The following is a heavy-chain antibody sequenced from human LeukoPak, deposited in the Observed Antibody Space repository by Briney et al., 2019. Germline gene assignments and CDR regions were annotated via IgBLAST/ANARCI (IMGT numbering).Heavy chain of an antibody. J-gene: IGHJ4*02. CDR1: GGSISSSSYY. D-gene: IGHD3-10*01. Sequence: SETLSLTCTVSGGSISSSSYYWGWIRQPPGKGLEWIGSIYFSGRTYYNMSLKSRVIISIDTSKNQFSLKVNSVTAADTAVYYCARDNPYGSGTDYWGQGSLVTVSS. V-gene: IGHV4-39*07. CDR3: ARDNPYGSGTDY. CDR2: IYFSGRT.